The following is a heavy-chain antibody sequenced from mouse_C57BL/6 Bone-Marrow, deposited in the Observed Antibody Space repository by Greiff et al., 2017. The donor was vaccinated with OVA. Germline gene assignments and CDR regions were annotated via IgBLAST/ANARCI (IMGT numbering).Heavy chain of an antibody. Sequence: QVHVKQSGAELVRPGTSVKVSCKASGYAFTNYLIEWVKQRPGQGLEWIGVINPGSGGTNYNEKFKGKATLTAYKSSSTAYMQLSSLTSEDSAVYFCARSTGAFAYWGQGTLVTVSA. J-gene: IGHJ3*01. CDR1: GYAFTNYL. CDR3: ARSTGAFAY. V-gene: IGHV1-54*01. D-gene: IGHD4-1*02. CDR2: INPGSGGT.